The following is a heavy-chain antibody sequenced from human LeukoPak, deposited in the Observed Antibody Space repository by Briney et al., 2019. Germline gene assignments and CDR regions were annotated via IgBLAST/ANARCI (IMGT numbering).Heavy chain of an antibody. D-gene: IGHD3-3*01. Sequence: ASVKVSCKGSGYTFTSYDINWVRQATGQGLEWMGWMNPNSGNTGYAQKFQGRVTMTRNTSISTAYMELSSLRSEDTAVYYCARGQRLRFLEWLYYFDYWGQGTLVTVSS. CDR3: ARGQRLRFLEWLYYFDY. J-gene: IGHJ4*02. V-gene: IGHV1-8*01. CDR1: GYTFTSYD. CDR2: MNPNSGNT.